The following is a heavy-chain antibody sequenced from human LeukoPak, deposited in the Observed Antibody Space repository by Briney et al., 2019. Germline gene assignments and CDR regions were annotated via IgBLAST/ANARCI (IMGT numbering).Heavy chain of an antibody. Sequence: PSETPSLTCTVSGGSISRYYWSWIRQPPGKGLEWIGYIYYSGSTNYNPSLKSRVTISVDTSKNQFSLKLSSVTAADTAVYYCARGYDYGGNDYWGQGTLVTVSS. V-gene: IGHV4-59*08. D-gene: IGHD4-23*01. J-gene: IGHJ4*02. CDR2: IYYSGST. CDR1: GGSISRYY. CDR3: ARGYDYGGNDY.